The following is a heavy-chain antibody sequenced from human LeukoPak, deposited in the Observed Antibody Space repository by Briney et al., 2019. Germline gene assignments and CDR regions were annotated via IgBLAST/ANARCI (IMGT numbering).Heavy chain of an antibody. CDR3: ASEGYYDSSGQAYLDY. CDR1: GYIFTRYD. Sequence: GASVKVSCKASGYIFTRYDINWVRQAPGQGLEWMGWINTNTGNPTYAQGFTGRFVFSLDTSVSTAYLQISSLKAEDTAVYYCASEGYYDSSGQAYLDYWGQGTLVTVSS. J-gene: IGHJ4*02. D-gene: IGHD3-22*01. V-gene: IGHV7-4-1*02. CDR2: INTNTGNP.